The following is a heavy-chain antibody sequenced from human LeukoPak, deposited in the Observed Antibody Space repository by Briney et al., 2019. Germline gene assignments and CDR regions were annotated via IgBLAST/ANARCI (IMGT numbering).Heavy chain of an antibody. D-gene: IGHD2-2*01. CDR2: INSDGSST. Sequence: GGSLRLSCAASGFTFSSYWMHWVRQAPGKGLVWVSRINSDGSSTYYADSVKGRFTISRDNAKNTLYLQMNSLRAEDTAVYYCARPAEYCSSTSCYSGDFDYWGQGTLVTVSS. J-gene: IGHJ4*02. CDR3: ARPAEYCSSTSCYSGDFDY. V-gene: IGHV3-74*01. CDR1: GFTFSSYW.